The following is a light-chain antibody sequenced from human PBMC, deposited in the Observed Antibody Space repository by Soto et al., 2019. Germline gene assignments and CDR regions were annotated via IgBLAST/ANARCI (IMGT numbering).Light chain of an antibody. CDR2: YDD. V-gene: IGLV1-36*01. J-gene: IGLJ2*01. Sequence: QSVLTHPPSVSETPGQRVTISCSGSRSNIGDNPVNWYQHLPGKAPKLLIYYDDLMPSGVSARFSGSKSGTSASLAISGLQSEDGADYYCAAWDDSLNGVVFGGGTKLTVL. CDR1: RSNIGDNP. CDR3: AAWDDSLNGVV.